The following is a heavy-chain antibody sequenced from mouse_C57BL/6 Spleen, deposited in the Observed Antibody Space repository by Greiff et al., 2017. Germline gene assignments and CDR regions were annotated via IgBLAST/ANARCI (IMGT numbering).Heavy chain of an antibody. CDR3: EREGSDDGAHYYAMDY. J-gene: IGHJ4*01. Sequence: EVQLQQSGPELVKPGASVKISCKASGYTFTDYYMNWVKQSHGKSLEWIGDINPNNGGTSYNQKFKGKATLTVDKSSSTAYMELRSLTSEDSAVXYCEREGSDDGAHYYAMDYWGQGTSVTVSS. D-gene: IGHD2-12*01. CDR1: GYTFTDYY. V-gene: IGHV1-26*01. CDR2: INPNNGGT.